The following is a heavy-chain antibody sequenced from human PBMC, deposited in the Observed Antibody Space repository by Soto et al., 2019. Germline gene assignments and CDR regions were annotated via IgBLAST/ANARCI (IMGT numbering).Heavy chain of an antibody. Sequence: PGGSLRLSCAASGFTFSSYAMSWVRQAPGKGLEWVSAISGSGGSTYYADSVKGRFTISRDNSKDTLFLRMNSLRAEDTALYYCAKYTIFGVVILDYWGQGTLVTVSS. CDR3: AKYTIFGVVILDY. D-gene: IGHD3-3*01. CDR1: GFTFSSYA. V-gene: IGHV3-23*01. J-gene: IGHJ4*02. CDR2: ISGSGGST.